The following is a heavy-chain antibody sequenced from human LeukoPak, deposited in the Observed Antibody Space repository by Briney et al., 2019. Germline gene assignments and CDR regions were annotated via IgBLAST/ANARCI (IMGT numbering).Heavy chain of an antibody. Sequence: GGSLRLSCAASGFTFSDYYMSWIRQAPGKGLEWVSYIGSSGSTIYYADSVKGRFTISRDNAKNSLYLQMNSLRAEDTAVYYCARGAMVATIFTGFDPWGQGTLVTVSS. D-gene: IGHD5-24*01. V-gene: IGHV3-11*01. CDR2: IGSSGSTI. CDR3: ARGAMVATIFTGFDP. CDR1: GFTFSDYY. J-gene: IGHJ5*02.